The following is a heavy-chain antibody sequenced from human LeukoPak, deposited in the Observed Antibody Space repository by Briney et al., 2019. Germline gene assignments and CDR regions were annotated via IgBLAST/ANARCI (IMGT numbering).Heavy chain of an antibody. CDR3: AKADTATGLGYGMDV. CDR2: ISGSGGST. J-gene: IGHJ6*02. CDR1: GFTFSNYG. D-gene: IGHD5-18*01. V-gene: IGHV3-23*01. Sequence: GGSLRLSCAASGFTFSNYGMSWVRQAPGKGLEWVSAISGSGGSTYYADSVKGRFTISRDNSKNTLYLQMNSLRAEDTAVYYCAKADTATGLGYGMDVWGQGTTVTVSS.